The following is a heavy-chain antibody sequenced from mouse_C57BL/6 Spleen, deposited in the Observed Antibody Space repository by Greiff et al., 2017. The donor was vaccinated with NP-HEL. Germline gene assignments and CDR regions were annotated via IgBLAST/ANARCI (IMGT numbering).Heavy chain of an antibody. CDR3: ASRDYYGLDY. V-gene: IGHV1-66*01. D-gene: IGHD1-1*01. CDR1: GYSFTSYY. CDR2: IYPGSGNT. J-gene: IGHJ2*01. Sequence: VQLQQSGPELVKPGASVKISCKASGYSFTSYYIHWVKQRPGQGLEWIGWIYPGSGNTKYNEKFKGKATLTADTSSSTAYMQLSSLTSEDSAVYYCASRDYYGLDYWGQGTTLTVSS.